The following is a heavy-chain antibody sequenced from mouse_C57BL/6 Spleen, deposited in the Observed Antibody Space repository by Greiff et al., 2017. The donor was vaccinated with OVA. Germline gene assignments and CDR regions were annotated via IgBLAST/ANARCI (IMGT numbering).Heavy chain of an antibody. J-gene: IGHJ2*01. CDR2: IYPRSGNT. CDR1: GYTFTSYG. V-gene: IGHV1-81*01. Sequence: QVQLKQSGAELARPGASVKLSCKASGYTFTSYGISWVKQRTGQGLEWIGEIYPRSGNTYYNEKFKGKATLTADKSSSTAYMELRSLTSEDSAVYFCAREGYYGSKDYFDYWGQGTTLTVSS. D-gene: IGHD1-1*01. CDR3: AREGYYGSKDYFDY.